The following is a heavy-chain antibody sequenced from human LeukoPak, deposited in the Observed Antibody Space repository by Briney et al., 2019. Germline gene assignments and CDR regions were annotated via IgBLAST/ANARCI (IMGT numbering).Heavy chain of an antibody. CDR3: ARLITGQAPYYFYCIDV. D-gene: IGHD3-22*01. Sequence: SETLSLTCTVSGGSISSSSYYWGWIRQPPGKGLEWIGSIYYSGGTYYNPSLKSRVTISVDTSKNQFSLKLSSVTAADTGVYYCARLITGQAPYYFYCIDVRGKGTTVTVSS. CDR1: GGSISSSSYY. V-gene: IGHV4-39*01. CDR2: IYYSGGT. J-gene: IGHJ6*03.